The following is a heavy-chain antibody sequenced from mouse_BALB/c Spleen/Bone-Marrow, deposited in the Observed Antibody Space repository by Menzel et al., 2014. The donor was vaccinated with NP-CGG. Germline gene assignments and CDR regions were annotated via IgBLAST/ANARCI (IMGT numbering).Heavy chain of an antibody. CDR2: IWSGGST. CDR3: VRNGDYYYFDY. V-gene: IGHV2-2*01. D-gene: IGHD1-1*01. Sequence: ANVVESGPGLVQPSQSLSITCTVSGFSLTSYGVHWVRQSPGKGLEWLGVIWSGGSTDYNAAFISRLSISKDNSKSQVFFKMNSLQADDTAIYYCVRNGDYYYFDYWGQGTTLTVSS. J-gene: IGHJ2*01. CDR1: GFSLTSYG.